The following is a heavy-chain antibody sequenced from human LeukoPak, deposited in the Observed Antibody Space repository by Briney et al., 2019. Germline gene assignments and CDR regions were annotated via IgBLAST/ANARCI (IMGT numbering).Heavy chain of an antibody. V-gene: IGHV1-2*02. CDR2: INPNSGAT. Sequence: ASVTVSCKASGYTFTGYFLHWVRQAPGQGLEWMGWINPNSGATKYAQKFQGRVTMTRDTSISTAYMELSRLISDDTAVYYCARDLSNYYYYGMDVWGQGTTVTVSS. CDR1: GYTFTGYF. D-gene: IGHD2-2*01. CDR3: ARDLSNYYYYGMDV. J-gene: IGHJ6*02.